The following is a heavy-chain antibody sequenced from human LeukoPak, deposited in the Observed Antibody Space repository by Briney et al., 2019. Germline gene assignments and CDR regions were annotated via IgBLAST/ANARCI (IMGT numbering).Heavy chain of an antibody. CDR1: GFTFSSYA. CDR2: ISGSGGST. CDR3: AKDDTAMIKGAFDI. J-gene: IGHJ3*02. Sequence: GGSLTLSCAASGFTFSSYAMSWIRQAPGKGLEWVSAISGSGGSTYYADSVKGRFTISRDNSKNTLYLQMNSLRAEDTAVYYCAKDDTAMIKGAFDIWGQGTMVTVSS. V-gene: IGHV3-23*01. D-gene: IGHD5-18*01.